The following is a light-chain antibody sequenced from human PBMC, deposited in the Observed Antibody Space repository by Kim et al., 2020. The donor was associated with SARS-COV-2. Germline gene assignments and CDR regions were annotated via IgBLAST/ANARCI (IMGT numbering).Light chain of an antibody. CDR1: QGISSW. CDR3: QQANSFPT. CDR2: AAS. Sequence: AAAGGERVTITCRASQGISSWLAWYQQKPGKAPKLLIDAASSLKSGVPSRFSGSGSGTDFTLTISSLQPEDFATYYCQQANSFPTFGQGTRLEIK. J-gene: IGKJ5*01. V-gene: IGKV1D-12*01.